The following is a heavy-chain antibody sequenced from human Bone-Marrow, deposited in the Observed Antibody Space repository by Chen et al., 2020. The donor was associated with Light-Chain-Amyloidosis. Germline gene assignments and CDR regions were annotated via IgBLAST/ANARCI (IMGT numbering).Heavy chain of an antibody. CDR3: AKDISYDDILPGYPADAFDI. CDR1: GFAFSSYA. Sequence: EVQLVESGGGLLQRGGSLRLSCAASGFAFSSYAMGWVRQAPGKGLGWGSTISGSGGSRYYGDSVKGRLTISRDNSKNALFLQMNSLRAEDTAVYYCAKDISYDDILPGYPADAFDIWGQGTMVTVSS. J-gene: IGHJ3*02. D-gene: IGHD3-9*01. CDR2: ISGSGGSR. V-gene: IGHV3-23*04.